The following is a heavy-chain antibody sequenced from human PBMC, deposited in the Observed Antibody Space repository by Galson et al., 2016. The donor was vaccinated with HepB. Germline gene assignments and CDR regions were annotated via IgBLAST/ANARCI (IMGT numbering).Heavy chain of an antibody. D-gene: IGHD5-12*01. CDR2: ITNSGITT. CDR1: GFTFSSYA. CDR3: ANARGGWTFDI. V-gene: IGHV3-23*01. J-gene: IGHJ3*02. Sequence: SLRLSCAASGFTFSSYAMSWVRQAPGKGLEWVSSITNSGITTHYTDSVKGRFTISRDNSKNTLYLQMNSLRAEDTAVYYCANARGGWTFDIWGQGTMVTVSS.